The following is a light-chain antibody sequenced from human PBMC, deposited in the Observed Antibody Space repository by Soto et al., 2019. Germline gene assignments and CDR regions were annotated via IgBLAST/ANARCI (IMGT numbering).Light chain of an antibody. CDR1: QSVNSW. V-gene: IGKV1-5*03. CDR3: QQYNNYSGT. J-gene: IGKJ1*01. CDR2: KAS. Sequence: MTQSPSTLSASVGDRVTITCRASQSVNSWLAWYQQKPGKAPKLLIYKASNLENGVPSRFNGSVSGTEFTLPISGLQPDDFASYYCQQYNNYSGTFGQGTKGEIK.